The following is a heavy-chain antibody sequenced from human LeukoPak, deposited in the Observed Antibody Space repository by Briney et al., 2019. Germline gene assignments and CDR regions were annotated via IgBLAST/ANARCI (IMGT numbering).Heavy chain of an antibody. V-gene: IGHV1-2*02. CDR1: GYTFTGYY. J-gene: IGHJ2*01. D-gene: IGHD7-27*01. Sequence: ASVKVSCKASGYTFTGYYMHWVRRAPGQGLEWMGWINPNSGGTNYAQKFQGRVTMTRDTSISTAYMELSRLRSDDTAVYYCARFGSNWGFRYFDLWGRGTLVTVSS. CDR3: ARFGSNWGFRYFDL. CDR2: INPNSGGT.